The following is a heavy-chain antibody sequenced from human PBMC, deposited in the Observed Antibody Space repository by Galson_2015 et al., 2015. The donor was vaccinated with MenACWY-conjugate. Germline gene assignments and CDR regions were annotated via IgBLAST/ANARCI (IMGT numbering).Heavy chain of an antibody. J-gene: IGHJ6*02. CDR3: ARHPPGGRGLDV. D-gene: IGHD1-26*01. CDR2: FNPANSET. Sequence: QSGAEVKKPGESLKISCKGSGYSFTHYWIGWVRQMPGKGLEWMGLFNPANSETRYSPSFQGQVTISADESISTAYLQWTSLKASDTAMYYCARHPPGGRGLDVWGRGTTVTASS. CDR1: GYSFTHYW. V-gene: IGHV5-51*01.